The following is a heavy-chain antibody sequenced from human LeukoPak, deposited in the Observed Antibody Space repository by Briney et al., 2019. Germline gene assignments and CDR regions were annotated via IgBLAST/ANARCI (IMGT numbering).Heavy chain of an antibody. D-gene: IGHD3-10*01. J-gene: IGHJ4*02. CDR1: GYTFIGYY. CDR3: ARDSGGSGSYYNGY. Sequence: GASVKVSCKASGYTFIGYYMHWVRQAPGQGLEWMGWINPNSGGTNYAQKFQGRVTMTRDTSISTAYMELSRLRSDDTAVYYCARDSGGSGSYYNGYWGQGTLVTVSS. V-gene: IGHV1-2*02. CDR2: INPNSGGT.